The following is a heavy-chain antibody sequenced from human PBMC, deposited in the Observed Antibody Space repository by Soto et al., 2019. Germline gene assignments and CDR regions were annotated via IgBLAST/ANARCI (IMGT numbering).Heavy chain of an antibody. J-gene: IGHJ5*02. CDR1: GYTFTSYG. CDR3: VRRHVSATGIDWFDP. D-gene: IGHD6-13*01. Sequence: ASVKVSCKASGYTFTSYGIHWVRQAPGQRLEWMGWINAANGDTKYSPKFQGRVTLTRDTSASTAYMELSSLRSEDTAVYYCVRRHVSATGIDWFDPWGRGTLVTVSS. V-gene: IGHV1-3*01. CDR2: INAANGDT.